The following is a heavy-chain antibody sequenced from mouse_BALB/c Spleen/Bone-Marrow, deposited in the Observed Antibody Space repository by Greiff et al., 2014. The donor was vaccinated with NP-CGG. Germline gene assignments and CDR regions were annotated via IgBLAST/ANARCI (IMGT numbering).Heavy chain of an antibody. CDR2: ISTYYGDA. V-gene: IGHV1S137*01. Sequence: VQLVESGAELVRPGVSVKISCKGSGYTFTDYAMHWVKQSHAKSLEWIGVISTYYGDASYNQKFKGKATMTVDKSSSTAYMELARLTSEDSAIYYCAIRGGSSWFAYWGQGTLVTVSA. CDR1: GYTFTDYA. J-gene: IGHJ3*01. D-gene: IGHD3-2*02. CDR3: AIRGGSSWFAY.